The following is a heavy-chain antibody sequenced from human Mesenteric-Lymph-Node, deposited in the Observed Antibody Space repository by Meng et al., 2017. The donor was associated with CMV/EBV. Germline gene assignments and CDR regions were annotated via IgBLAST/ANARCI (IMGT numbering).Heavy chain of an antibody. CDR2: VSYSGST. CDR1: GGSVSSGSYY. D-gene: IGHD5-18*01. V-gene: IGHV4-61*01. J-gene: IGHJ4*02. CDR3: AREYSSSDY. Sequence: SETLSLTCTVSGGSVSSGSYYWSWIRQPPGRGLEWIGYVSYSGSTNYNPSLKSRVTISGDTSKNQFSLQLTSVTAADTAVYYCAREYSSSDYWGQGKLVTVSS.